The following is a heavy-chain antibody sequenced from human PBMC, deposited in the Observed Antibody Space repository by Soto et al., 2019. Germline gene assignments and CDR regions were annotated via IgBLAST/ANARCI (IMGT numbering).Heavy chain of an antibody. CDR3: ACIFSGGYGYGFYYYGMDV. CDR2: IYYSGST. D-gene: IGHD5-18*01. CDR1: GGSISSGGYY. Sequence: SETLSLTCAVSGGSISSGGYYWGWIRQPPGKGLEWIGSIYYSGSTYYNPSLKSRVTISVDTSKNQFSLKLSSVTAADTAVYYCACIFSGGYGYGFYYYGMDVWGQGTTVTVSS. J-gene: IGHJ6*02. V-gene: IGHV4-39*01.